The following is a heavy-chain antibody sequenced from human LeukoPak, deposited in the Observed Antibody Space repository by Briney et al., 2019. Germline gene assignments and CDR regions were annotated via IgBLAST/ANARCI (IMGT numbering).Heavy chain of an antibody. CDR3: ARQKCTSTSCLTKNAFDI. Sequence: SETLSLTCTVSGSISSYYWSWIRQPPEKGLEWIGYIYTSGSTNYNPSLKSRVTISVDTSKNQFSLDLSPVTAADTAVYYCARQKCTSTSCLTKNAFDIWGQGTMVTVSS. CDR1: GSISSYY. CDR2: IYTSGST. J-gene: IGHJ3*02. V-gene: IGHV4-4*09. D-gene: IGHD2-2*01.